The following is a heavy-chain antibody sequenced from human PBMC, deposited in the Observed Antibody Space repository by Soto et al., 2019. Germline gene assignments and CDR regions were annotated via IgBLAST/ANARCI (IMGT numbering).Heavy chain of an antibody. CDR3: TTDPQLRITMVRGVQFEHAFDI. V-gene: IGHV3-15*07. CDR1: GFTFSNAW. D-gene: IGHD3-10*01. CDR2: IKSKTDGGTT. J-gene: IGHJ3*02. Sequence: GGSLRLSCAASGFTFSNAWMNWVRQAPGKGLEWVGRIKSKTDGGTTDYAAPVKGRFTISRDDSKNTLYLQMNSLKTEETAVYYCTTDPQLRITMVRGVQFEHAFDIWGQGTMVTVSS.